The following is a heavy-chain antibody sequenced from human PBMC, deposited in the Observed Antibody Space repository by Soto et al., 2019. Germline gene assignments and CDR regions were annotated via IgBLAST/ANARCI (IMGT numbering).Heavy chain of an antibody. CDR2: INHSGST. Sequence: QVQLQQWGAGLLKPSETLSLTCAVYGGSFSGYYWTWIRQPPGTGLEWIGEINHSGSTNYNPSLKSRVAISGNSSKYQFSLKLTSVTAADAAAYYCSRDKSTGLFDDWGQGTLVTVSS. CDR1: GGSFSGYY. CDR3: SRDKSTGLFDD. V-gene: IGHV4-34*01. J-gene: IGHJ4*02. D-gene: IGHD2-8*02.